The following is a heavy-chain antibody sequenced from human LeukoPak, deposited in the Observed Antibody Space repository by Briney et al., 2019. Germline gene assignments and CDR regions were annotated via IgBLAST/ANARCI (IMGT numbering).Heavy chain of an antibody. J-gene: IGHJ4*02. D-gene: IGHD3-22*01. Sequence: GGSLRLSCAASGFTFSDYYMSWIRQAPGKGLEWVSYISSSGSTIYYADSVKGRFTISRDNAKNSLYLQMNSLRAEDTAVYYCARASIETYYYHSSGYVDYWGQGTLVTVSS. CDR3: ARASIETYYYHSSGYVDY. CDR1: GFTFSDYY. V-gene: IGHV3-11*01. CDR2: ISSSGSTI.